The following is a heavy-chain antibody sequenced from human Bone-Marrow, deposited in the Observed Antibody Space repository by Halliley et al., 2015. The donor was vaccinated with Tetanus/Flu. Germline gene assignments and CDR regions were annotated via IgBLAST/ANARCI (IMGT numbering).Heavy chain of an antibody. CDR1: GGSFSGYY. CDR2: INHSGST. D-gene: IGHD6-19*01. J-gene: IGHJ4*02. Sequence: TLSLTCAVYGGSFSGYYWSWIRQPPGKGLQWIGEINHSGSTNYNPSLKIRVTISVDTSKNQFSLKLSSVTAADTAVYYCASSGWYRGYWGQGTLVTVSS. CDR3: ASSGWYRGY. V-gene: IGHV4-34*01.